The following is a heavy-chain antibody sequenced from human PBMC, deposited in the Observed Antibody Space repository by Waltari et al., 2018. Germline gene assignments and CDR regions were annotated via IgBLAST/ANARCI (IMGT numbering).Heavy chain of an antibody. CDR1: GCRFGDYW. J-gene: IGHJ4*02. D-gene: IGHD5-12*01. Sequence: VHLAESGGGVVQPGGSLRLPCTGFGCRFGDYWMPWVRQAHGKGLGWVSRINVDGGYISYGDSVKGRFTISRDNAKNTVFLQLNSLRADDTAVYFCARKAGSGYPYGPFYYDNWGQGTLVTVSS. CDR3: ARKAGSGYPYGPFYYDN. V-gene: IGHV3-74*01. CDR2: INVDGGYI.